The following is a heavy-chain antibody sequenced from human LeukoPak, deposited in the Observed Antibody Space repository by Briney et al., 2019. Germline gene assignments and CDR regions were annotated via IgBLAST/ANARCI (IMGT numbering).Heavy chain of an antibody. D-gene: IGHD6-13*01. CDR2: INPNSSGT. CDR3: ARDWYSSSWYFDY. CDR1: GYTFTGYY. J-gene: IGHJ4*02. V-gene: IGHV1-2*02. Sequence: ASVKVSCKASGYTFTGYYMHWVRQAPGQGLEWMGWINPNSSGTNYAQKFQGRVTMTRDTSISTAYMELSRLRSDDTAVYYCARDWYSSSWYFDYWGQGTLVTVSS.